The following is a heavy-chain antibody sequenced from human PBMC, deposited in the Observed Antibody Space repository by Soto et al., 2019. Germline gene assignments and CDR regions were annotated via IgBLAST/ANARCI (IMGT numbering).Heavy chain of an antibody. J-gene: IGHJ4*02. V-gene: IGHV4-61*03. CDR3: ATATVDIYA. CDR2: IYDSGRT. Sequence: SETLSLTCTVSGASVSNGNYYWSWIRQPPGQGLEWIGYIYDSGRTNYNPSLKSRVTISVDTSKNHFSLDLSSVTAADTAVYYCATATVDIYAWGLGNLVPVSA. D-gene: IGHD4-17*01. CDR1: GASVSNGNYY.